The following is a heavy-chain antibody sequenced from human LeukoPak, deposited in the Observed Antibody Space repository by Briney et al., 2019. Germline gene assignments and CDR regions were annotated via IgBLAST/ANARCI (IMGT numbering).Heavy chain of an antibody. Sequence: ASVKVSCKASGYTFTSYYMHWVRQAPGQGLEWMGIINPSGGSTSYAQKFQGRVTITADESTSTAYMELSSLRSEDTAVYYCARDLELRYFDWLLWGWFDPWGQGTLVTVSS. CDR2: INPSGGST. D-gene: IGHD3-9*01. J-gene: IGHJ5*02. V-gene: IGHV1-46*01. CDR3: ARDLELRYFDWLLWGWFDP. CDR1: GYTFTSYY.